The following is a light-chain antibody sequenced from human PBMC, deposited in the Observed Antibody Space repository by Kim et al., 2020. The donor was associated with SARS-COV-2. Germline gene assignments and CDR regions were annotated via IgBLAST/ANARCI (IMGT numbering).Light chain of an antibody. CDR3: QVWDCCSDHRVV. Sequence: SYELTQPPSVSVAPGKTARVSCGGNSIVSKSVHCYQQKSGQAPVLVINNDSERPPGIPVRFSGSNSGNTDALSISMVEAEDEADYYCQVWDCCSDHRVVFGGGTQLTVL. CDR2: NDS. V-gene: IGLV3-21*04. CDR1: SIVSKS. J-gene: IGLJ2*01.